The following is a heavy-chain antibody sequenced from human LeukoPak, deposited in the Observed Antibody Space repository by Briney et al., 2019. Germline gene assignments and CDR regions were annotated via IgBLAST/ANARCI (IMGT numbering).Heavy chain of an antibody. CDR2: FGPENAEI. D-gene: IGHD3-3*01. J-gene: IGHJ4*02. CDR1: GSSLHDLP. V-gene: IGHV1-24*01. Sequence: ASVKVSCKLSGSSLHDLPIQWVRQAGTKGLEWMAGFGPENAEIVYAQKFQGRVTMTEDTSTDTAYLELTSLTSDDTALYYCATRGSDFWSGFDHWGQGTQVTVSS. CDR3: ATRGSDFWSGFDH.